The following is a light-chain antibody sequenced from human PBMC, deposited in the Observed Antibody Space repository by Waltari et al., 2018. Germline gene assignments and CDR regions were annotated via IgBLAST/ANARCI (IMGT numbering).Light chain of an antibody. V-gene: IGLV1-47*01. J-gene: IGLJ3*02. CDR3: AAWDDSLSGRV. CDR2: RNN. Sequence: QSVLTQPPSASGTPGQRVTISCSGSRSNVGHNYVYWYQQLPGTAPKLLIYRNNQRPSGVPDRFSGSKSGTSASLAISGLRSEDEADYYCAAWDDSLSGRVFGGGTKVTVL. CDR1: RSNVGHNY.